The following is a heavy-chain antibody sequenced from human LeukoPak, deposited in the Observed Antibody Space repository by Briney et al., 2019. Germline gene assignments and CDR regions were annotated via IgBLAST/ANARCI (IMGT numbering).Heavy chain of an antibody. D-gene: IGHD1-7*01. Sequence: GGSLRLSCAASGFTFSSYSMNWVRQAPGKGLEWVSSISSSSSYIYYADSVKGRFTISRDNAKNSLYPQMNSLRAEDTAVYYCARGYNWNYASWFDPWGQGTLVTVSS. J-gene: IGHJ5*02. CDR2: ISSSSSYI. V-gene: IGHV3-21*01. CDR1: GFTFSSYS. CDR3: ARGYNWNYASWFDP.